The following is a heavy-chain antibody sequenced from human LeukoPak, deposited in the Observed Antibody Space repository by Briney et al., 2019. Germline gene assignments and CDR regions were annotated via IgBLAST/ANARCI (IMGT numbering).Heavy chain of an antibody. CDR3: TRSGLTGMRQYARPDCYYYGMDV. J-gene: IGHJ6*02. CDR1: GGSFSGYL. Sequence: SETLSLTCTVSGGSFSGYLWSWLRQSPGKGLEWIGEINYNGERVNYNPSLKSRVTISVDTSRSQFSLRLSSVTAADTAVYYCTRSGLTGMRQYARPDCYYYGMDVWGQGTAVTVSS. V-gene: IGHV4-34*01. D-gene: IGHD2-2*01. CDR2: INYNGERV.